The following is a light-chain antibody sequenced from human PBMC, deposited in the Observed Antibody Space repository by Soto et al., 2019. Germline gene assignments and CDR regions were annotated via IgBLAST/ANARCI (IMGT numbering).Light chain of an antibody. Sequence: EIVLTQSPGTLSLSPGERATLSCRASQSVSNNYLAWYQQKPGQAPRLLIYGASNRATGIPDRFSGSGSGTKFTLTIRRLEPEDFAVYYGQQYGSAGTFGQGTKVEIK. CDR3: QQYGSAGT. CDR1: QSVSNNY. J-gene: IGKJ1*01. CDR2: GAS. V-gene: IGKV3-20*01.